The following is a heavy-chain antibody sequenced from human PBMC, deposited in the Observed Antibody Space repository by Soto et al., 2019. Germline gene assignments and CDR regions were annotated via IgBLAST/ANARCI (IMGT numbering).Heavy chain of an antibody. CDR3: AREGLSLRYFDWLLSPRSWAY. V-gene: IGHV1-8*01. CDR1: GYTFTSYD. J-gene: IGHJ4*02. D-gene: IGHD3-9*01. CDR2: MNPNSGNT. Sequence: ASVKVSCKASGYTFTSYDINWVRQATGQGLEWMGWMNPNSGNTGYAQKFQGRVTMTRNTSISTAYMELSSLRSEDTAVYYCAREGLSLRYFDWLLSPRSWAYWGQGTLVTVSS.